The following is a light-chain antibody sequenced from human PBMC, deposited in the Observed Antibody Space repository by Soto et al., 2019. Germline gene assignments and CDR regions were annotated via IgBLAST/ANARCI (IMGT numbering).Light chain of an antibody. J-gene: IGLJ1*01. V-gene: IGLV2-14*01. CDR2: DVS. Sequence: QSALTQPASVSGSPGQSSTISCTGTSSDVGGYNYVSWYQQHPGKAPKLMIYDVSNRPSGVSNRVSGSKSGNTASLTISGLQAEDEADYYCRSYTSSSTLVFGTGTKLTVL. CDR1: SSDVGGYNY. CDR3: RSYTSSSTLV.